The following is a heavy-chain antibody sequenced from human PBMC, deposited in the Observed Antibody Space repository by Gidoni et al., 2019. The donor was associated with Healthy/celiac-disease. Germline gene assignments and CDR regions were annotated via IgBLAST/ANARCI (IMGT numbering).Heavy chain of an antibody. V-gene: IGHV3-23*01. D-gene: IGHD6-19*01. CDR2: ISGSGGST. CDR3: AKVRKGHSSGWYGPPGWYFDL. Sequence: EVQLLESGGGLVQPGGSLRLSCAASGFTFSSYAMSWVRQAPGKGLEWVSAISGSGGSTYYADSVKGRFTISRDNSKNTLYLQMNSLRAEDTAVYYCAKVRKGHSSGWYGPPGWYFDLWGRGTLVTVSS. CDR1: GFTFSSYA. J-gene: IGHJ2*01.